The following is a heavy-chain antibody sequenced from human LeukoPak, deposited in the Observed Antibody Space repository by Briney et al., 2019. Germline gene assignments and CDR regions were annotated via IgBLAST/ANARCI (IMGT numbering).Heavy chain of an antibody. Sequence: SVKVSCKPSGYTLTDYDVHWVRQAPGQGLAWMGWINPNSASTNYAQRLQGRVTFTRDTSLSIAYMELSSLTSEDAAVYFCARGDFGETNTAFDVWGQGTLVAVSS. CDR1: GYTLTDYD. J-gene: IGHJ3*01. V-gene: IGHV1-8*03. D-gene: IGHD4-17*01. CDR3: ARGDFGETNTAFDV. CDR2: INPNSAST.